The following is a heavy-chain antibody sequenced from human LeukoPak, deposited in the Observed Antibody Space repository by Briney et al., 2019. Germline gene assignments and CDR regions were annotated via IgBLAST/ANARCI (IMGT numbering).Heavy chain of an antibody. Sequence: PGGSLRLSCAASGFTFSSYGMHWVRQAPGKGLEWVAVISYDGSNKYYADSVKGRFTISRDNSKNTLYLQMNSLRAEDTAVYYCAKDAISSGYYYFDYWGQGTLVTVSS. V-gene: IGHV3-30*18. CDR3: AKDAISSGYYYFDY. D-gene: IGHD3-22*01. J-gene: IGHJ4*02. CDR1: GFTFSSYG. CDR2: ISYDGSNK.